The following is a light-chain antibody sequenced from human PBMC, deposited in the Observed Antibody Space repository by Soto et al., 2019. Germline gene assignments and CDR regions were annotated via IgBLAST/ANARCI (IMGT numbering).Light chain of an antibody. CDR1: NLGNKY. Sequence: SYELTQPPSVSVSPGQTAIITCSGDNLGNKYTCWYQQKPGQSPVLVIYQDNKRPSGIPERFSGSNSGNTATLTISGTQAMDEADYYCQAWDSRSYVVFGGGTKLTVL. CDR2: QDN. V-gene: IGLV3-1*01. CDR3: QAWDSRSYVV. J-gene: IGLJ3*02.